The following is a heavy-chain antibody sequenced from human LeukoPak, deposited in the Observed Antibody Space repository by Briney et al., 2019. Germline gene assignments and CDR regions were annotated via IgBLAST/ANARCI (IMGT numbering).Heavy chain of an antibody. CDR1: GGSFSGYY. D-gene: IGHD2-8*01. V-gene: IGHV4-34*01. CDR3: ARSKVHATGNWFDP. J-gene: IGHJ5*02. Sequence: PSETLSLTCAVYGGSFSGYYWSWIRQPPGKGLEWIGEINHSGSTNYNPSLKSRVTISVDTSKSQFSLKLSSVTAADTAVYYCARSKVHATGNWFDPWGQGTLVTVSS. CDR2: INHSGST.